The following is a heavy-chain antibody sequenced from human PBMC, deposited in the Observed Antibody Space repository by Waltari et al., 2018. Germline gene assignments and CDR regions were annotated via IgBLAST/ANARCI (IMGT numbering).Heavy chain of an antibody. D-gene: IGHD2-8*02. CDR1: GYTFTKYA. J-gene: IGHJ1*01. Sequence: QVQLVQSGAEVKKPGASVKMSCKASGYTFTKYALHWARQSPGKRLEWLGRTNPGKGKAQYSKAFQGRVSITGDTAANAVYLEMSSLRSEDTAVYYCASAPAKYCAGGGCPEYYQHWGQGSLVTVTA. CDR3: ASAPAKYCAGGGCPEYYQH. CDR2: TNPGKGKA. V-gene: IGHV1-3*01.